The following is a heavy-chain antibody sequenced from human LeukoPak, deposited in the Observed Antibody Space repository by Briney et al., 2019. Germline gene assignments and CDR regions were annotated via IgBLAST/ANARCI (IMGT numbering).Heavy chain of an antibody. J-gene: IGHJ4*02. CDR2: FDPEDGET. Sequence: GASVKVSCMVSRYTLTELSMHWVRQAPGKGLEWMGGFDPEDGETIYAQKFQGRVTMTEDTSTDTAYMELSSLRSEDTAVYYCATVPTAQLVLGYFDYWGQGTLVTVSS. CDR1: RYTLTELS. D-gene: IGHD6-13*01. V-gene: IGHV1-24*01. CDR3: ATVPTAQLVLGYFDY.